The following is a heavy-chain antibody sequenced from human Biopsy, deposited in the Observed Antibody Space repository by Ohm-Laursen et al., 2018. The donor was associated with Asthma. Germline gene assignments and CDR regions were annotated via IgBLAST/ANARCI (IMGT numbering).Heavy chain of an antibody. J-gene: IGHJ4*02. CDR2: INPSGGSA. CDR1: GYTFTSYY. V-gene: IGHV1-46*01. D-gene: IGHD2-15*01. CDR3: AKAREDIVVVVAVSDS. Sequence: SVKVSCKASGYTFTSYYMHWVRQAPGQGLEWMGIINPSGGSASYAQKFQGRVTMTRDTSTSTVYMELSSLRAEDTAVYYCAKAREDIVVVVAVSDSWGQGTLVTVSS.